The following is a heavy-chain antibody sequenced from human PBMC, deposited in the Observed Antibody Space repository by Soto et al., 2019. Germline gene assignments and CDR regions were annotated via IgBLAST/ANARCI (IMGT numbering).Heavy chain of an antibody. CDR3: ARDPWAADY. CDR2: INHSGST. CDR1: GGSFSAYS. J-gene: IGHJ4*02. Sequence: SETLSLTCAVYGGSFSAYSWTWIRQPPGKGLEWIGEINHSGSTNYNPSLKSRVTLSVDTSKSQFSLNLRAEDTAVYYCARDPWAADYWGQGTLVTVSS. V-gene: IGHV4-34*01. D-gene: IGHD3-16*01.